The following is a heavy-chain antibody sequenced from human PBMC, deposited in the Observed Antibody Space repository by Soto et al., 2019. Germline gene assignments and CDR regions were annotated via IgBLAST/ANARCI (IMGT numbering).Heavy chain of an antibody. Sequence: ASVKVSCKASGYTFTSYAMRWVRQAPGQRLEWMGWINAGNGNTKYSQKFQGRVTITRDTSASTAYMELSSLRSEDTAVYYCASQWWELKYFQHWGQGTLVTVSS. J-gene: IGHJ1*01. V-gene: IGHV1-3*01. CDR2: INAGNGNT. D-gene: IGHD1-26*01. CDR3: ASQWWELKYFQH. CDR1: GYTFTSYA.